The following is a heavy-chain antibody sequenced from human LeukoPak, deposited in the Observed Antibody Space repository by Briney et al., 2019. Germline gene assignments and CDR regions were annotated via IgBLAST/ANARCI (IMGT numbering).Heavy chain of an antibody. V-gene: IGHV1-3*01. CDR1: GYTFTSYA. CDR3: AREGGYSGLARFYYFDY. Sequence: ASVKVSCKASGYTFTSYAMHWVRQAPGQRLEWMGWINAGNGNTKYSQKFQGRVTITRDTSASTAYMELSSLRSEDTAVCYCAREGGYSGLARFYYFDYWGQGTLVTVSS. J-gene: IGHJ4*02. CDR2: INAGNGNT. D-gene: IGHD5-12*01.